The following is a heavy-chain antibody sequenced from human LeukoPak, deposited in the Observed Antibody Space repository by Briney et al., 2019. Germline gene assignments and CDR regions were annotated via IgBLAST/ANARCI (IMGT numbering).Heavy chain of an antibody. V-gene: IGHV4-39*01. CDR2: IYYSGST. Sequence: PSETLSLTCTVSGGSISSSSYYWGWIRQPPGKGLEWIGSIYYSGSTYYNPSLKGRVTISVDTSKNQFTLKLSSVTAADTAVYYCARHENSRGRGDHWGQGTPVTVSS. CDR3: ARHENSRGRGDH. D-gene: IGHD2-21*01. J-gene: IGHJ4*02. CDR1: GGSISSSSYY.